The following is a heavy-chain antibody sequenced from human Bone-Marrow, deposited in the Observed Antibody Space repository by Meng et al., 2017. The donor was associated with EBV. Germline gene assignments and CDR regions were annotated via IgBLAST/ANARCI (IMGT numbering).Heavy chain of an antibody. Sequence: QLQLQESGPGLVKPSXXLSLTXPVSGGSISGNNYYWGWIRQPPGRGLEWIGSVHYTGSTYYSPSLKSRVTVSVDTSKNQFSLRLTSVTAADTAVYYCARPFPSWQSPRLDPFGAWGQGTQVTVSS. J-gene: IGHJ5*02. V-gene: IGHV4-39*01. CDR3: ARPFPSWQSPRLDPFGA. CDR1: GGSISGNNYY. CDR2: VHYTGST. D-gene: IGHD6-19*01.